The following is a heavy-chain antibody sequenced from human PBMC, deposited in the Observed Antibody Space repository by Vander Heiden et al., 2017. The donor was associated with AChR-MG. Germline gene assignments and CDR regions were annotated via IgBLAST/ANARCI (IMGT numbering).Heavy chain of an antibody. CDR2: IRSKANSYAT. CDR3: TRHEEQWLVDPNFDY. CDR1: GFTLSGSA. J-gene: IGHJ4*02. D-gene: IGHD6-19*01. Sequence: EVQLVESGGGLVQPGGPLKLSSEASGFTLSGSAMHWVRQASGKGLEWVGRIRSKANSYATAYAASVKGRFTISRDDSKNTAYLQMNSLKTEDTAVYYCTRHEEQWLVDPNFDYWGQGTLVTVSS. V-gene: IGHV3-73*02.